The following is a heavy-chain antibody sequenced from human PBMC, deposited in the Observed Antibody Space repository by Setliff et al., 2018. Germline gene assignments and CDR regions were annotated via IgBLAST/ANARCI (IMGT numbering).Heavy chain of an antibody. CDR1: GYIFRSYG. J-gene: IGHJ4*02. CDR2: ISAYNDNT. V-gene: IGHV1-18*04. Sequence: ASVKVSCKASGYIFRSYGINWMRQAPGQGFEWMGWISAYNDNTQYAQKFQGRVTVSTDTSTTTAYLELRFLRPDDTALYYCARINFFVSSGYYYAPDSWGQGTMVTVSS. CDR3: ARINFFVSSGYYYAPDS. D-gene: IGHD3-22*01.